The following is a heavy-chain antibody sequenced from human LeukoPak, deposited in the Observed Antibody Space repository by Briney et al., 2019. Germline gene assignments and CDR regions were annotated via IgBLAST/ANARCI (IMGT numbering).Heavy chain of an antibody. CDR3: ARTRPQDHGTSYMDV. J-gene: IGHJ6*03. Sequence: SETLSLTCNVSGDSISSDYWSWIRQSPEKGLEWIGFIFYSGTTTYNPSLQSRVTISVDTSTNQFSLKLTSATAADTAVYYCARTRPQDHGTSYMDVWGKGTTVTVSS. CDR2: IFYSGTT. CDR1: GDSISSDY. V-gene: IGHV4-59*08. D-gene: IGHD4-17*01.